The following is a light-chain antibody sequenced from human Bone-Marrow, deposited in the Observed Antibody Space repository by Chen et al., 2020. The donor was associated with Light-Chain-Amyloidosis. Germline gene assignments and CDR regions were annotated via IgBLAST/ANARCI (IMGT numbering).Light chain of an antibody. CDR1: KLGDRY. CDR2: QDN. V-gene: IGLV3-1*01. CDR3: QAWDTSSAP. Sequence: SYELTQPPSLSVSPGQTARLTCSGEKLGDRYACWYQQKPGQSPVLVIQQDNKRPSGIPERFSGSTSGNIATLTISGTQTEDEAVYYCQAWDTSSAPFGGGTKLTV. J-gene: IGLJ2*01.